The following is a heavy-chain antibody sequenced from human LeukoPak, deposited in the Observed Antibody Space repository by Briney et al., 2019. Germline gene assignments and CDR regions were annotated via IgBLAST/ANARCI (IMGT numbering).Heavy chain of an antibody. CDR2: IHSSGST. CDR3: AREGRGYEGAAVWDDY. Sequence: SETLTLTCTVSGGSIRNYYWSWIRQPPGKGLEWIGYIHSSGSTNYNPSLKSRVTISVDTSKNQFSLNLSSVTAADTAVYYCAREGRGYEGAAVWDDYWGQGTLVTVSS. V-gene: IGHV4-59*12. D-gene: IGHD5-12*01. J-gene: IGHJ4*02. CDR1: GGSIRNYY.